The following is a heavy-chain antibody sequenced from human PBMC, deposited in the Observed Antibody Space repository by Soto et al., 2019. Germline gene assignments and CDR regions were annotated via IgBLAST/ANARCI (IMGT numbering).Heavy chain of an antibody. CDR1: GGTFSSYT. CDR3: ASLFGYSSSWSTVDY. CDR2: IIPILGIA. D-gene: IGHD6-13*01. Sequence: QVQLVQSGAEVKKPVSSVKVSCKASGGTFSSYTISWVRQAPGQGLEWMGRIIPILGIANYAQKFQGRVTITADKSTSTAYMELSSLRSEDTAVYYCASLFGYSSSWSTVDYWGQGTLVTVSS. V-gene: IGHV1-69*02. J-gene: IGHJ4*02.